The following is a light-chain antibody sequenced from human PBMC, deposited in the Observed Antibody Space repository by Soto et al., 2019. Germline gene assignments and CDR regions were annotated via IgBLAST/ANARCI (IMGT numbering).Light chain of an antibody. CDR1: SSDVASYNL. CDR2: EGR. Sequence: QSVLTQPASVSGSPGQSITISCTGTSSDVASYNLVSWYQQHPGKAPKLMIYEGRKRPSGVSNRFSGSKSGSTASLTISGLQAEDEADYYCCSYAGSVYVFGTGTKLTVL. V-gene: IGLV2-23*01. J-gene: IGLJ1*01. CDR3: CSYAGSVYV.